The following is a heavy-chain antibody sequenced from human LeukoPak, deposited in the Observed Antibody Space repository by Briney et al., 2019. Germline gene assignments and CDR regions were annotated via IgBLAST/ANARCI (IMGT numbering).Heavy chain of an antibody. CDR1: GYTFTGYY. D-gene: IGHD6-13*01. Sequence: ASVKVSCKASGYTFTGYYIHWVRQAPGQGLEWMGWINPNSGGTNYAQKFQGRVTMTRDTPISTAYMELSRLRSDDTAVYYCARVGIRSSWYRRYYFDYWGQGTLVTVSS. J-gene: IGHJ4*02. V-gene: IGHV1-2*02. CDR2: INPNSGGT. CDR3: ARVGIRSSWYRRYYFDY.